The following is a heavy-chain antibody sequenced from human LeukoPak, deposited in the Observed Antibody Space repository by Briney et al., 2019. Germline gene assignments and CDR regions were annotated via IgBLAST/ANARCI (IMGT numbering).Heavy chain of an antibody. Sequence: GRSLRLSCVASGITFSSDAMHWVRQAPDKGLEWVAVIWYDGSNKYYADSVKGRFTISRDNSKNTLYLEMNSLRPEDTALYYCARGGYCGSTRCYEGIGIDYWGQGTLVTVSS. J-gene: IGHJ4*02. D-gene: IGHD2-2*01. V-gene: IGHV3-33*01. CDR2: IWYDGSNK. CDR3: ARGGYCGSTRCYEGIGIDY. CDR1: GITFSSDA.